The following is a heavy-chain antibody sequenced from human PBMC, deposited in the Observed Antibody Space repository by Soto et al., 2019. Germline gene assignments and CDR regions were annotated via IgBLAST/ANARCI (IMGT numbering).Heavy chain of an antibody. CDR2: ISYDGSNK. V-gene: IGHV3-30-3*01. CDR3: ARGSGYYGSGSPLDAFDI. D-gene: IGHD3-10*01. Sequence: VAVISYDGSNKYYADSVKGRFTISRDNSKNTLYLQMNSLRAEDTAVYYCARGSGYYGSGSPLDAFDIWGQGTMVTVSS. J-gene: IGHJ3*02.